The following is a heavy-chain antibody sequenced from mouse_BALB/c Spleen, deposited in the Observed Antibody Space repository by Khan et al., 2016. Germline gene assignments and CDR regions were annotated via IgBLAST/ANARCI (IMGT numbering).Heavy chain of an antibody. CDR1: GYAFSSYW. Sequence: QVRLQQSGAELVRPGSSVKISCKASGYAFSSYWMNWVKQRPGQGLEWIGQIYPGDGDPTYNGTFKGTATLTADQSSSTAYLPLSSLTSEDYAVYFCARDDGSSEYGGQGTTLTVSS. V-gene: IGHV1-80*01. CDR2: IYPGDGDP. D-gene: IGHD2-3*01. CDR3: ARDDGSSEY. J-gene: IGHJ2*01.